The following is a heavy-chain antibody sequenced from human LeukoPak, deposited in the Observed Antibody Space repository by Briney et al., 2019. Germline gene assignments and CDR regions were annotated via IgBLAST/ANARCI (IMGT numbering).Heavy chain of an antibody. CDR3: ARAGSGWSFDY. CDR2: IYYSGST. V-gene: IGHV4-59*01. CDR1: GGSISSYY. Sequence: KASETLSLTCTVSGGSISSYYWSWIRQPPGKGLEWIGYIYYSGSTNYNPSLKSRVTISVDTSKNQFSLRLSSVTAADTAVYYCARAGSGWSFDYWGQGTLVTVSS. D-gene: IGHD6-19*01. J-gene: IGHJ4*02.